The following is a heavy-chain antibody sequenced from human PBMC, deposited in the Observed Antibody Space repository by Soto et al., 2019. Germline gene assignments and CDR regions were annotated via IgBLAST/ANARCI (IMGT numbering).Heavy chain of an antibody. D-gene: IGHD3-10*01. J-gene: IGHJ6*02. CDR3: AKDTYYYGSGSYLGYDGMDV. CDR1: GFTFSSYG. CDR2: ISYDGSNK. Sequence: PGGSLRLSCAASGFTFSSYGMHWVRQAPGKGLEWVAVISYDGSNKYYADSVKGRFTISRDNSKNTLYLQMKSLRAEDTAVYYCAKDTYYYGSGSYLGYDGMDVWGQGTTVTVSS. V-gene: IGHV3-30*18.